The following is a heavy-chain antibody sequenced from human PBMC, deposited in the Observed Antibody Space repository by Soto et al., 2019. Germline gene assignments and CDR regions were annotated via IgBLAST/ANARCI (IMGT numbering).Heavy chain of an antibody. Sequence: GASVKVSCKAPGSSFTDYHIHWVRQAPGQGLEWLGRINPKSGGTSTAQKFQGWVTMTTDTSISTASMELTRLTSDDTAIYYCARGDSTDCSNGVCSFFYNHDMDVCGQGTTVTVSS. J-gene: IGHJ6*02. V-gene: IGHV1-2*04. CDR2: INPKSGGT. CDR1: GSSFTDYH. CDR3: ARGDSTDCSNGVCSFFYNHDMDV. D-gene: IGHD2-8*01.